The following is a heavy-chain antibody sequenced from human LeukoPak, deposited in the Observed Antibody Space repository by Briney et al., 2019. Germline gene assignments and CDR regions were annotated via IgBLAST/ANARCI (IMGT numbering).Heavy chain of an antibody. D-gene: IGHD5-18*01. CDR3: ARGYSYGYRFDY. CDR1: GFTFSSYS. V-gene: IGHV3-21*05. CDR2: ISSSSSYI. Sequence: GGSLRLSCAASGFTFSSYSMNWVRQAPGKGLEWVSYISSSSSYIYYADSVKGRFTISRDNAKNSLYLQMNSLRAEDTAVYYCARGYSYGYRFDYWGQGTLVTVSS. J-gene: IGHJ4*02.